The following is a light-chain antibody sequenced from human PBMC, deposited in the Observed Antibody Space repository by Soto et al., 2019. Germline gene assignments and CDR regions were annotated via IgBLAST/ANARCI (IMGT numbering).Light chain of an antibody. CDR2: DAS. Sequence: ILMTQSPATLSVSPGERATLSCRASQSVSNNLAWYQQKPGQAPRLLIYDASTRATGIPARFSGRGSGTEFTLTISGLQSEDFAVYYCQQYNIWPPWTFGQGTKVEIK. CDR1: QSVSNN. V-gene: IGKV3-15*01. CDR3: QQYNIWPPWT. J-gene: IGKJ1*01.